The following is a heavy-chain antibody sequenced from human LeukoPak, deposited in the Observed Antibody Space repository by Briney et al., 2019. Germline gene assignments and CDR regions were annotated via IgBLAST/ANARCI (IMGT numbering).Heavy chain of an antibody. CDR2: IYPGDSDT. J-gene: IGHJ4*02. D-gene: IGHD2-15*01. Sequence: GESLKISCKGSGYSFTSHWVGWVRQMPGKGLEWMGIIYPGDSDTRYSPSFQGQVTISADRSISTAYLQWSRLKASDTAMYYCARSVRSADDSKFDYWGQGTLVTVSS. V-gene: IGHV5-51*01. CDR1: GYSFTSHW. CDR3: ARSVRSADDSKFDY.